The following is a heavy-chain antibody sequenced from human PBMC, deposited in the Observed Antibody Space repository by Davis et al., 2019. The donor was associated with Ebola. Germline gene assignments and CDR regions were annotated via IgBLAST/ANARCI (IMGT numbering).Heavy chain of an antibody. CDR3: ARAPES. CDR2: FYNSGST. V-gene: IGHV4-39*01. Sequence: MPSETLSLTCTVPGDFTSSGVYYWGWIRQPPGQGLEWIGSFYNSGSTYYNPSLKGRVTISVDMSKKQFSLKLISVTAADTAVYYCARAPESWGQGTLVTVSS. J-gene: IGHJ5*02. CDR1: GDFTSSGVYY.